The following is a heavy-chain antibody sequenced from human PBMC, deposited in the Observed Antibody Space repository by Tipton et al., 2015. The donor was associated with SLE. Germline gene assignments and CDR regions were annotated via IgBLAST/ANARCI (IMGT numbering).Heavy chain of an antibody. CDR2: ISYDGSNK. CDR1: GFTFSSYA. J-gene: IGHJ4*02. Sequence: RSLRLSCAASGFTFSSYAMHWVRQAPGKGLEWVAVISYDGSNKYYADSVKGRFTISRDNSKNTLYLQMSSLRAEDTAVYYCVKSGVLGSRFLEWLPSYFDYWGQGTLVTVSS. V-gene: IGHV3-30-3*01. CDR3: VKSGVLGSRFLEWLPSYFDY. D-gene: IGHD3-3*01.